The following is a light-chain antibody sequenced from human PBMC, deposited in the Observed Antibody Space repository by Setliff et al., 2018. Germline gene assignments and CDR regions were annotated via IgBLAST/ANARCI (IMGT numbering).Light chain of an antibody. Sequence: QSALAQVASVSGPPGQSITIFCTGIDSDIGDTASISWYQHHPGKVPKLLLYGVNNRPSGISARFSGSKSGNTASLTISDLQADDGADYYCSSFTSANTFVFGSGTKVT. CDR3: SSFTSANTFV. V-gene: IGLV2-14*03. CDR2: GVN. J-gene: IGLJ1*01. CDR1: DSDIGDTAS.